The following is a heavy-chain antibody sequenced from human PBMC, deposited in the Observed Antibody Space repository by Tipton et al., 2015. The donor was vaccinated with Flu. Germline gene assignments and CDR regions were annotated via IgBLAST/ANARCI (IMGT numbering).Heavy chain of an antibody. J-gene: IGHJ6*02. CDR2: IYSGGST. CDR3: AREIRYSSWTLDYYGMDV. Sequence: GSLRLSCAASGFTVSTNYMSWVRQAPGKGLEWVSTIYSGGSTYYADSVKGRFSISRDNSNNTVYLQLNSLRAEDTAVYFCAREIRYSSWTLDYYGMDVWGQGTTVTASS. CDR1: GFTVSTNY. V-gene: IGHV3-53*01. D-gene: IGHD6-6*01.